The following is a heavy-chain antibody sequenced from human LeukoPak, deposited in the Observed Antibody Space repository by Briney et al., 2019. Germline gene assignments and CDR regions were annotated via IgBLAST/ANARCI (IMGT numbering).Heavy chain of an antibody. CDR2: INPNSGGT. J-gene: IGHJ4*02. V-gene: IGHV1-2*02. Sequence: ASVKVSCKASGYTLTGYYMHWVRQAPGQGLEWMGWINPNSGGTNYAQKFQGRVTMTRDTSISTAYMELSRLRSDDTAVYYCARDYDFWSGYLAFDYWGQGTLVTVSS. D-gene: IGHD3-3*01. CDR3: ARDYDFWSGYLAFDY. CDR1: GYTLTGYY.